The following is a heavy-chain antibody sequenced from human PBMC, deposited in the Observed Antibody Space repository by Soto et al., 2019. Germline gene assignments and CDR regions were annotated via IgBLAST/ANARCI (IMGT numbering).Heavy chain of an antibody. V-gene: IGHV3-74*01. J-gene: IGHJ4*02. CDR2: MNMDGNRI. CDR1: GFTFSSYW. CDR3: VRGDGDAHVGYGYLGRH. D-gene: IGHD5-18*01. Sequence: PGGSLRLSCAASGFTFSSYWMHWVRQAPGKGLGGVSRMNMDGNRISYVDSVKGRCTISRDNAKNTGYMEMNSARFEDTAVYYCVRGDGDAHVGYGYLGRHRGQEGLVT.